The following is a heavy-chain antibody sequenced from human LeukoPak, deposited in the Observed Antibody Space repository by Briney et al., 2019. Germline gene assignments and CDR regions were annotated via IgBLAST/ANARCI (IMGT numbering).Heavy chain of an antibody. Sequence: ASVKVSCKASGYTFTSYGISWVRQAPGQGLEWMGWISAYNGNTNYAQKLQDRVTMTTDTSTSTAYMELRSLRSDDTAVYYCARGIGRFGELSLDYWGQGTLVTVSS. J-gene: IGHJ4*02. D-gene: IGHD3-10*01. V-gene: IGHV1-18*04. CDR1: GYTFTSYG. CDR2: ISAYNGNT. CDR3: ARGIGRFGELSLDY.